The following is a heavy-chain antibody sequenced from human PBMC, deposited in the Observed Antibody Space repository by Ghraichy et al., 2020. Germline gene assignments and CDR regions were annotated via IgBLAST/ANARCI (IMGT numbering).Heavy chain of an antibody. J-gene: IGHJ6*02. CDR3: ARGGLRRCLEFSGPSRKYGLDS. CDR1: GGPINGYY. CDR2: MNHFGTT. V-gene: IGHV4-34*01. D-gene: IGHD3-3*01. Sequence: SQTLSLTCAVYGGPINGYYWSWIRQSPGRGLDWIGEMNHFGTTKDSPSLKSRVTLSIATSKNPFSLNLTPVTAADTAVYSCARGGLRRCLEFSGPSRKYGLDSWGQGTTGTV.